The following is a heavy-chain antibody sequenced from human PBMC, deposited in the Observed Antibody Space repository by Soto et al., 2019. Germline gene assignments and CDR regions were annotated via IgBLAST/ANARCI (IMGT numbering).Heavy chain of an antibody. CDR1: GGTFSSYA. CDR3: ARRRGDYGEWGYYYYGMDV. V-gene: IGHV1-69*12. J-gene: IGHJ6*02. Sequence: QVQLVQSGAEVKKPGSSVKVSCKASGGTFSSYAISWVRQAPGQGLEWMGGIIPIFGTANYAQKFQGRVTVSADESTSTAYMELSSLRSEDTAVYYCARRRGDYGEWGYYYYGMDVWGQGTTVTVSS. D-gene: IGHD4-17*01. CDR2: IIPIFGTA.